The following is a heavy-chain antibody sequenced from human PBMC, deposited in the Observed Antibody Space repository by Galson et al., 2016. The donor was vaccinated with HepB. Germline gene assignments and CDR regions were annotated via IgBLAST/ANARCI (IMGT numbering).Heavy chain of an antibody. CDR2: IYSGGST. CDR3: ARAYDFWSGRYYYGMDV. D-gene: IGHD3-3*01. J-gene: IGHJ6*02. Sequence: SLRLSCAASGFTVSRNYMSWVRQAPGKGLEWVSVIYSGGSTYYADSVKGRFTISRHNSMNTLYLQMNSLRAEDAAVYYCARAYDFWSGRYYYGMDVWGQGTTVTVSS. CDR1: GFTVSRNY. V-gene: IGHV3-53*04.